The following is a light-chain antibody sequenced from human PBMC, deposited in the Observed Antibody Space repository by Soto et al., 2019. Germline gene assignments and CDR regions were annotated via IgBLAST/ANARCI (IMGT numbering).Light chain of an antibody. Sequence: QSALTQPPSASGSPGQSVAISCNGTSSDVGGYNYVSWYQQHPGKAPKLMIYEVNKRPSGVPDRFSGSKSGNTASLTVSGLQAEDEADYYCSSYAGSSNVFGTGTKVTAL. CDR1: SSDVGGYNY. CDR3: SSYAGSSNV. CDR2: EVN. V-gene: IGLV2-8*01. J-gene: IGLJ1*01.